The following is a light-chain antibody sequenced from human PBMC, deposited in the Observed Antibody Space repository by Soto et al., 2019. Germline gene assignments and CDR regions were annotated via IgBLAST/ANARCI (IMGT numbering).Light chain of an antibody. V-gene: IGLV2-14*01. Sequence: QSVLTQPVSVSGSPGQSITISCTGTSSDVGGYNYVSWYQQHPGKAPKLMIYDVSNRPSGVSNRFSGSKSGNTASLTISGLQAEDEADYYCSSYTSSSTLGGVFVTGTKVTVL. CDR1: SSDVGGYNY. J-gene: IGLJ1*01. CDR2: DVS. CDR3: SSYTSSSTLGGV.